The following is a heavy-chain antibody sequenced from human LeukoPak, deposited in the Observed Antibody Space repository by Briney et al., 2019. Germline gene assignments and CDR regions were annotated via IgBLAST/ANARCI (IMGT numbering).Heavy chain of an antibody. CDR1: GFTFSSYA. Sequence: GGSLRLSCAASGFTFSSYAMSWVRQAPGKGLEWVSAISGSGGSTYYADSVKGRFTISRDNSKNTLCLQMNSLRAEDTAVYYCAKDHLLWFGESGDYFDYWGQGTLVTVSS. J-gene: IGHJ4*02. CDR3: AKDHLLWFGESGDYFDY. V-gene: IGHV3-23*01. CDR2: ISGSGGST. D-gene: IGHD3-10*01.